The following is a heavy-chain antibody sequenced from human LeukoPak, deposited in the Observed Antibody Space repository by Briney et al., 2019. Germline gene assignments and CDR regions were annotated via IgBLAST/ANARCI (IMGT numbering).Heavy chain of an antibody. Sequence: CGPTLVKPTQTLTLTCTFSGFSLGTRGGGVGWIRQPPGKALEWLSLIYWDDDKRYSPSLKSRLTITKDTSKHQVVLTMTNMDPVDTATYYCAHSMVRGARFDPWGQGTLVTVSS. CDR1: GFSLGTRGGG. J-gene: IGHJ5*02. D-gene: IGHD3-10*01. CDR2: IYWDDDK. V-gene: IGHV2-5*02. CDR3: AHSMVRGARFDP.